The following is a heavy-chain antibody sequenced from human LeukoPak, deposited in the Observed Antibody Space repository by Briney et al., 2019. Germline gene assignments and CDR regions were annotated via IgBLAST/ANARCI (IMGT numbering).Heavy chain of an antibody. CDR2: INRSGST. CDR3: ARWGYGSGNSRGFDP. V-gene: IGHV4-34*01. CDR1: GGSFSGYY. D-gene: IGHD3-10*01. Sequence: SETLSLTCAVYGGSFSGYYWSWIRQPPGKGLEWIGEINRSGSTNYNPSLKSRVTMSIDTSKNQFSLKLSSVTVADTAVYYCARWGYGSGNSRGFDPWGQGTLVTVSS. J-gene: IGHJ5*02.